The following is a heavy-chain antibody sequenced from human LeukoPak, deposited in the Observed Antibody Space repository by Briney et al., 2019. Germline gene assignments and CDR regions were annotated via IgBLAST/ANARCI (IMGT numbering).Heavy chain of an antibody. CDR3: ARGGYYGSGNDFRFDP. D-gene: IGHD3-10*01. CDR2: MYHRGTT. V-gene: IGHV4-4*02. Sequence: SETLSLTCAVSGDSISSGNWWSWVRQPPEKGLEWIEEMYHRGTTNYNPSLKSRVTISVDTSKNQFSLKLSSVTAADTAVYYCARGGYYGSGNDFRFDPWGQGTLVTVSS. CDR1: GDSISSGNW. J-gene: IGHJ5*02.